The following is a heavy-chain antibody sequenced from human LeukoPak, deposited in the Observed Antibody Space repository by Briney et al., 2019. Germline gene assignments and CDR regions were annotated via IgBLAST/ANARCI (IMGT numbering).Heavy chain of an antibody. CDR2: ISWNSGSI. V-gene: IGHV3-9*01. CDR1: GFTFDDYA. D-gene: IGHD3/OR15-3a*01. J-gene: IGHJ4*02. Sequence: GGSLRLSCAASGFTFDDYAMHWVRQAPGKGLEWVSGISWNSGSIGYADSVKGRFTISRDNAKNSLYLQMNSLRAEDTALCYCAKARFGLAVDYWGQGTLVTVSS. CDR3: AKARFGLAVDY.